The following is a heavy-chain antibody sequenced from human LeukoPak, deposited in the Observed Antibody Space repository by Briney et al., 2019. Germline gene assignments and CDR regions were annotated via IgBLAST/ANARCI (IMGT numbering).Heavy chain of an antibody. CDR1: GFIFSSYA. V-gene: IGHV3-64D*09. D-gene: IGHD2-2*01. CDR2: TGSNGGST. Sequence: GGSLSLSCAASGFIFSSYAMHWVRQAPGKGLEYVSATGSNGGSTYYADSVKGRFTISRDNSKNMLYLQMSSLRAEDTAVYYCVKGYCSSTSCYGDYWGQGALVTVSS. J-gene: IGHJ4*02. CDR3: VKGYCSSTSCYGDY.